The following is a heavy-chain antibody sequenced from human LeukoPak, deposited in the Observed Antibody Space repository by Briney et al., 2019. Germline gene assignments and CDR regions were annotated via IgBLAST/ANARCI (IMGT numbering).Heavy chain of an antibody. V-gene: IGHV4-4*02. CDR2: IYHSGST. J-gene: IGHJ4*02. CDR3: ARQAWVAVAVNIRDY. CDR1: GGSISSSNW. Sequence: KPSGTLSLTCAVSGGSISSSNWWSWVRQPPGKGLEWIGEIYHSGSTNYNPSLKSRVTISVDTSKNQFSLKLSSVTAADTAVYYCARQAWVAVAVNIRDYWGQGTLVTVSS. D-gene: IGHD6-19*01.